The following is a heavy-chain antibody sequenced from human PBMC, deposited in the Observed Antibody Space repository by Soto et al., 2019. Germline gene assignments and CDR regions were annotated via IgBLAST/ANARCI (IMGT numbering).Heavy chain of an antibody. CDR3: ARGARSTVTRYGLDV. J-gene: IGHJ6*02. V-gene: IGHV1-18*04. CDR1: GSTFNTYG. D-gene: IGHD4-4*01. CDR2: INGYNGNT. Sequence: ASVKVSCRASGSTFNTYGISWVRQAPGQGLEWMGWINGYNGNTNYAPNFRGRVVMTRDTSITTTYMSLTRLTSDDTAIYYCARGARSTVTRYGLDVWGQGTTVTVAS.